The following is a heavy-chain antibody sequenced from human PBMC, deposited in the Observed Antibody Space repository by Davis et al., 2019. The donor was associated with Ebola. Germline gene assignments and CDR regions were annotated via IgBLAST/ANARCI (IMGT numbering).Heavy chain of an antibody. CDR1: GGSFSGYY. CDR3: ARGSRGYSYGSRYYYYYYGMDV. CDR2: INHSGST. D-gene: IGHD5-18*01. V-gene: IGHV4-34*01. J-gene: IGHJ6*02. Sequence: MPSETLSLTCAVYGGSFSGYYGSWIRQPPGKGLEWIGEINHSGSTNYNPSLKSRVTISVDTSKNQFSLKLSSVTAADTAVYYCARGSRGYSYGSRYYYYYYGMDVWGQGTTVTVSS.